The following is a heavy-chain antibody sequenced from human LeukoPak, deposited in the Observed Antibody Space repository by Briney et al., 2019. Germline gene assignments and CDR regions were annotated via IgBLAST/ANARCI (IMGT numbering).Heavy chain of an antibody. D-gene: IGHD2-15*01. CDR1: GGSFSGYY. CDR2: INHSGST. Sequence: SETLSLTCAVYGGSFSGYYWSWIRQPPGKGLEWIGEINHSGSTNYNPSLKIRGTISVDTSKNQFSLKLSSVTAADTAVYFCARDIADCSSGICYDIRFDYWGQGGLVTVSS. V-gene: IGHV4-34*01. CDR3: ARDIADCSSGICYDIRFDY. J-gene: IGHJ4*02.